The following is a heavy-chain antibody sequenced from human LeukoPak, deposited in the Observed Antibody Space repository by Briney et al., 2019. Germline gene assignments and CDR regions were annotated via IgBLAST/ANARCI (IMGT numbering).Heavy chain of an antibody. V-gene: IGHV3-74*01. CDR1: GFTFSIRW. Sequence: GGSLRLSCAASGFTFSIRWMHWVRQAPGKGLVWVSRINSDGSRTNYADSVKGRFTISRDNAKNTLYLKMNSLRAEDTAVYYCAGYCGMDVWGQGTTVTVSS. J-gene: IGHJ6*02. CDR3: AGYCGMDV. D-gene: IGHD2-21*01. CDR2: INSDGSRT.